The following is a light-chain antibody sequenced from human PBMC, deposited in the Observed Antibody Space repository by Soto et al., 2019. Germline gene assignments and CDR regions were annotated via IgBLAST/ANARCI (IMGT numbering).Light chain of an antibody. Sequence: QSVLTQPASVSGSPGQSITISCTGTSSDVGGYNSVSWYQQHPGKAPKLMIYDVSDRPSGVSNRFSGSKSGNTASLTISGLQAEXXXXXXXXXXXXSSTLVVFGGGTKVTVL. J-gene: IGLJ2*01. CDR2: DVS. CDR1: SSDVGGYNS. V-gene: IGLV2-14*01. CDR3: XXXXXSSTLVV.